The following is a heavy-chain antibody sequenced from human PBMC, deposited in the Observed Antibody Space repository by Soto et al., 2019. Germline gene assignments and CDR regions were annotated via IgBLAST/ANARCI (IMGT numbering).Heavy chain of an antibody. Sequence: EVQLVESGGGLVQPGGSLRLSCVASGFSFSNAWMSRVRQAPGKGLEWVGRIKSKTDGGTTAYAPPVKGRFTISRDDSKNLLYLQMNNLKIEDTAVYYCTTDDPINRNWGQGTLVTVSS. CDR3: TTDDPINRN. CDR2: IKSKTDGGTT. V-gene: IGHV3-15*01. J-gene: IGHJ4*02. CDR1: GFSFSNAW.